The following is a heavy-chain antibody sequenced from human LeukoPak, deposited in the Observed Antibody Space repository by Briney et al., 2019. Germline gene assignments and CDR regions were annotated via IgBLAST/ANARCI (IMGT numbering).Heavy chain of an antibody. V-gene: IGHV1-3*01. J-gene: IGHJ5*02. Sequence: ASVKVSCKASGYTFTSYAMHWVRQAPGQRLEWMGWINVGNGNTKYSQKFQGRVTITRDTSASTAYMELSSLRSEDTAVYYCARDELWFGENNWFDPWGQGTLVTVSS. D-gene: IGHD3-10*01. CDR1: GYTFTSYA. CDR2: INVGNGNT. CDR3: ARDELWFGENNWFDP.